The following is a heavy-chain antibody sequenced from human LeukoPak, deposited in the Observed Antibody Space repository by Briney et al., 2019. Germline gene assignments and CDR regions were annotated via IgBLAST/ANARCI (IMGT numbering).Heavy chain of an antibody. CDR3: AMVRGYYYHGLDV. J-gene: IGHJ6*02. V-gene: IGHV3-23*01. D-gene: IGHD3-10*01. Sequence: GGSLRLSCVASGFTFSNLAMGWVRQAPGKGLEWVSVISDSGGTTYYADSVKGRFTISRDNSRNTLYLQMNSLRAEDTAVYYCAMVRGYYYHGLDVWGQGTTVTVSS. CDR2: ISDSGGTT. CDR1: GFTFSNLA.